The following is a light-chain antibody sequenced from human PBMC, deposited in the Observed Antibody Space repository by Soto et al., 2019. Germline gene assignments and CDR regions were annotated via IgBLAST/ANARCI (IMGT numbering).Light chain of an antibody. J-gene: IGKJ4*01. CDR1: QSIGRF. V-gene: IGKV1-39*01. Sequence: DIQMTQSPSSLSASVGDRVTITCRASQSIGRFLNWHQQKPGKAPNVLINVASTLRSGVPPRFSGSGSGTDFNLTINSLQPEDFATYFCQQSFTTPLTFGGGTKVEIK. CDR2: VAS. CDR3: QQSFTTPLT.